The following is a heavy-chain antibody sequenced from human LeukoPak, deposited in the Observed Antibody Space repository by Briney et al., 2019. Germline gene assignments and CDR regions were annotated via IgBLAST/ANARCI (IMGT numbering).Heavy chain of an antibody. CDR2: IYNRGTT. J-gene: IGHJ4*02. D-gene: IGHD1-26*01. CDR1: GGSISTYY. Sequence: SETLSLTCTVSGGSISTYYWSWIRQSPEKRLEWIGYIYNRGTTDYNPSLKSRVTISEDTSKNQFSLRLTSVTAADTAVYYCARDRGSGFDYWGQGTLVTVSS. V-gene: IGHV4-59*01. CDR3: ARDRGSGFDY.